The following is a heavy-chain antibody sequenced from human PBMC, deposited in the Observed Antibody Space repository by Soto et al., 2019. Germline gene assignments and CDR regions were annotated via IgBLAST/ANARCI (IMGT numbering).Heavy chain of an antibody. D-gene: IGHD5-12*01. Sequence: PGWSLRLSCAASGFTFSSYWMSLVRQAPGKGLEWVANIKQDGSEKYYVDSVKGRFTISRDNAKNSLYLQMNSLRAEDTAVYYCARGRDGYNSPYYYYGMEVWGEGTKVTVSS. V-gene: IGHV3-7*03. CDR2: IKQDGSEK. CDR3: ARGRDGYNSPYYYYGMEV. J-gene: IGHJ6*04. CDR1: GFTFSSYW.